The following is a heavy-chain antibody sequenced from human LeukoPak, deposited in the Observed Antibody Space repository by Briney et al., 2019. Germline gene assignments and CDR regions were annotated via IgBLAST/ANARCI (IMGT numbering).Heavy chain of an antibody. D-gene: IGHD5-12*01. Sequence: GGSLRLSCAASGFTFSSYGMHWVRQAPGKGLEWVAVISYDGSNKYYADSVKGRFTISRDNSKNTLYLQMNSLRAEDTAVYYCAKGAIVATTADYFDYWGQGALVTVSS. V-gene: IGHV3-30*18. CDR1: GFTFSSYG. CDR2: ISYDGSNK. J-gene: IGHJ4*02. CDR3: AKGAIVATTADYFDY.